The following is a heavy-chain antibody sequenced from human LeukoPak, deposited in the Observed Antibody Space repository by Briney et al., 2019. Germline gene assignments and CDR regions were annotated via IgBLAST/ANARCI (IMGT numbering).Heavy chain of an antibody. CDR1: GFTFSSYA. CDR2: ISSNGGST. CDR3: ARGRSLVWGSYPPPLDY. V-gene: IGHV3-64*01. J-gene: IGHJ4*02. Sequence: GGSLRLSCAASGFTFSSYAMHWVRQAPGKGLEYVSAISSNGGSTYYANSVKGRFTISRDNSKNTLYLQMNSLRADDTAVYYCARGRSLVWGSYPPPLDYWGQGTLVTVSS. D-gene: IGHD3-16*01.